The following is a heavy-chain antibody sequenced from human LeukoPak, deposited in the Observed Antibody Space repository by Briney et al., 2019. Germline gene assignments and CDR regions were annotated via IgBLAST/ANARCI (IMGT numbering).Heavy chain of an antibody. CDR2: INHSGST. J-gene: IGHJ4*02. CDR3: ARDNTAMDKIDY. CDR1: GGSFSGYY. Sequence: SETLSLTSAVYGGSFSGYYWSWIRQPPGKGLEWIGEINHSGSTNYNPSLKSRVTISVDTSKNQFSLKLSSVTAADTAVYYCARDNTAMDKIDYWGQGTLVTVSS. D-gene: IGHD5-18*01. V-gene: IGHV4-34*01.